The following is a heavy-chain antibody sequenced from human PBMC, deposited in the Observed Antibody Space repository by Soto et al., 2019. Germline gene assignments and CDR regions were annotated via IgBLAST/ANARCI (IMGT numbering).Heavy chain of an antibody. CDR1: GYTFTSYG. D-gene: IGHD5-18*01. Sequence: ASVKVSCKASGYTFTSYGISWVRQAPGQGLEWMGWISAYNGNTNYAQKLQGRVTMTTDTSTSTAYMELRSLRSDDTAVYYCARVLAPGPGRDTAMEYYYYGMDVWGQGTTVTVSS. CDR2: ISAYNGNT. J-gene: IGHJ6*02. V-gene: IGHV1-18*01. CDR3: ARVLAPGPGRDTAMEYYYYGMDV.